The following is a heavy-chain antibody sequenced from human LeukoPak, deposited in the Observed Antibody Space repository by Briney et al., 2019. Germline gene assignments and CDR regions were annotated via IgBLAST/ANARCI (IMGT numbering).Heavy chain of an antibody. CDR2: IYYSGST. CDR3: ARVAGYSSSWYLGY. J-gene: IGHJ4*02. V-gene: IGHV4-59*01. Sequence: PSETLSLTCTVSGGSISSYYWSWIRQPPGKGLEWIGYIYYSGSTNYNPSLKSRVTISVDTSKNQFSLKLSSVTAADTAVYYCARVAGYSSSWYLGYWGQGTLVTVSS. CDR1: GGSISSYY. D-gene: IGHD6-13*01.